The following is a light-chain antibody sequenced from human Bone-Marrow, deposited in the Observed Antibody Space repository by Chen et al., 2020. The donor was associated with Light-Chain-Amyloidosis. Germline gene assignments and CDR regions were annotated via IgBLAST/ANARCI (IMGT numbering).Light chain of an antibody. CDR3: QVWDKGSDRPV. CDR2: DDS. Sequence: SYVLTQPSSVSVAPGQTATIACGGNNIGSTSVHWYQQTPGQAPLLVVYDDSDRPSGIPDRLSGSNSGNTATLTISRVEAGDEADYYCQVWDKGSDRPVFGGGTKLTVL. CDR1: NIGSTS. J-gene: IGLJ3*02. V-gene: IGLV3-21*02.